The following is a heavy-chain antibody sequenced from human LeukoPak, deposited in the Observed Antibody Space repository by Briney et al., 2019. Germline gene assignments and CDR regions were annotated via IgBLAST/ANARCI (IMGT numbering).Heavy chain of an antibody. CDR1: GGSFSGYY. CDR2: INHSGRT. J-gene: IGHJ3*02. V-gene: IGHV4-34*01. Sequence: PSETLSLTCAVYGGSFSGYYWSWIRQPPAGGLEWIGEINHSGRTNYNPSLKSRVTISVDTSKNQFSLKLNSVTAADTAVYYCARGRGYNAFDIWGQGTMVTVSS. D-gene: IGHD5-12*01. CDR3: ARGRGYNAFDI.